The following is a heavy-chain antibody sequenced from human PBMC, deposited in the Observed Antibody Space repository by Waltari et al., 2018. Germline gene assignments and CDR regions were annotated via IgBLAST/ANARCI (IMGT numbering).Heavy chain of an antibody. CDR1: GFTFRSYW. CDR2: IKEDGSEK. V-gene: IGHV3-7*03. J-gene: IGHJ4*02. CDR3: ARGGQKGAVDY. Sequence: EVQLVESGGGLVQPGGSLRLSCAASGFTFRSYWMSWVRQAPGKGLEWVANIKEDGSEKYYVDSVKGRFTISRDNAKISLYLQMNSLRAEDTAFYYCARGGQKGAVDYWGQGTLVTVSS. D-gene: IGHD3-16*01.